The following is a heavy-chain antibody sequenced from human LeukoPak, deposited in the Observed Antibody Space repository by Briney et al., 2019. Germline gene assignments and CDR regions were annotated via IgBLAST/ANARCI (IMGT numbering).Heavy chain of an antibody. V-gene: IGHV4-59*08. D-gene: IGHD1-26*01. CDR2: IYYSGST. J-gene: IGHJ3*02. CDR3: AGPQRGATYAFDI. Sequence: SETLSLTCAVSGGSISSSNWWSWIRQPPGKGLEWIGYIYYSGSTNYNPSLKSRVTISVDTSKNQFSLKLSSVTAAETAVYYCAGPQRGATYAFDIWGQGTMVTVSS. CDR1: GGSISSSNW.